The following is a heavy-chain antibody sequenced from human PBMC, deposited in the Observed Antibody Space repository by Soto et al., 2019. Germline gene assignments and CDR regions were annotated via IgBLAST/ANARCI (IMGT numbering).Heavy chain of an antibody. D-gene: IGHD2-21*01. CDR3: ARDVATFRYYLEY. CDR1: GYSFSSYA. V-gene: IGHV1-3*01. J-gene: IGHJ4*02. CDR2: INAGNGNT. Sequence: QVQLVQSGAEVKKPGASVKVSCKASGYSFSSYAMHWVRQAPGQRLEWMGWINAGNGNTKYSQKFQGRVTITRDTSANTAYVEMSSLISEDTAMYYCARDVATFRYYLEYWGQGSLVTVSP.